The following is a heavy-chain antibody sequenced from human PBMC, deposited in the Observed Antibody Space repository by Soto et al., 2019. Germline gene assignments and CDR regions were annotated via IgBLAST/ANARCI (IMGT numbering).Heavy chain of an antibody. D-gene: IGHD3-3*01. CDR1: GFSLSTSGVG. CDR3: AHLLYYDFLPVYPETLYTCSAP. J-gene: IGHJ5*02. CDR2: IYWDDDK. Sequence: SGPTLVNPTQTLTLTCTFSGFSLSTSGVGVGWIRQPPGKALEWLALIYWDDDKRYSPSLKSRLTITKDTSKNQVVLTMPNMDPVDTATYSCAHLLYYDFLPVYPETLYTCSAPWGQGTLVPVSS. V-gene: IGHV2-5*02.